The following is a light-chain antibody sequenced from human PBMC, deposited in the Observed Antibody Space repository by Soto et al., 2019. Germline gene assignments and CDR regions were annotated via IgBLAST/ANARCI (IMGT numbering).Light chain of an antibody. Sequence: DIVMTQSPDSLAVSLGERATINCKSSQSVLYSSNNKNYLAWYQQKPGQPPKLLVYWASTRKSGVPDRFSGSGSGTDFTLTISSLQAEDVAVYYCQQYYSTPFAFGPGTKVVIK. CDR1: QSVLYSSNNKNY. CDR3: QQYYSTPFA. V-gene: IGKV4-1*01. J-gene: IGKJ3*01. CDR2: WAS.